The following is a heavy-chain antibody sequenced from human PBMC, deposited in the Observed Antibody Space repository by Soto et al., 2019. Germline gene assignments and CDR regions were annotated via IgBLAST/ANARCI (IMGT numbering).Heavy chain of an antibody. D-gene: IGHD6-13*01. V-gene: IGHV3-23*01. J-gene: IGHJ5*01. CDR3: AKDFTAYLSSWFHF. CDR2: ITGSGSTT. CDR1: EFTFSSNA. Sequence: EVQLLESGGGLVQPGGSLRLSRAASEFTFSSNAMHWVRQAPGKGLEWVSGITGSGSTTFYADSVKGRFTISRDNSKNTLYLHMNSLRAEDTAIYYCAKDFTAYLSSWFHFWGQGTLVTVSS.